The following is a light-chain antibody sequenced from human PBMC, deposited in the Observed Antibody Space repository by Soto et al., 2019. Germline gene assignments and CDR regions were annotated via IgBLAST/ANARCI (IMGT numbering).Light chain of an antibody. J-gene: IGKJ1*01. CDR2: DAS. CDR3: QQYHSYST. Sequence: DIQLTQSPSFLSASVGDRVTITCRASQGISSYLAWYQQKPGKAPKLLIHDASSLENGVPPRFSGSGSGTEFTLTISSLQPDDFATYYCQQYHSYSTFGQGTKVDIK. V-gene: IGKV1-9*01. CDR1: QGISSY.